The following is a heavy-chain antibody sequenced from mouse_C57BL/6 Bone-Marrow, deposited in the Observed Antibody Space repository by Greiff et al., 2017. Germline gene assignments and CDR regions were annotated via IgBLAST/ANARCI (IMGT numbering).Heavy chain of an antibody. Sequence: EVQLQESGPGMVKPSQSLSLTCTVTGYSITSGYDWHWIRHFPGNKLEWMGYISYSGSTNYNPSLKSRISITHDTSTNHFFLKLNSVTTEDPATYYCARGRYYDGYPAWFAYWGQGTLVTVSA. D-gene: IGHD2-3*01. CDR1: GYSITSGYD. CDR3: ARGRYYDGYPAWFAY. J-gene: IGHJ3*01. CDR2: ISYSGST. V-gene: IGHV3-1*01.